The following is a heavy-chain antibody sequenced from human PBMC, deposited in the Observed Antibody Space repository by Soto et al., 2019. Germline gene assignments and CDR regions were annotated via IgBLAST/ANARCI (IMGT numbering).Heavy chain of an antibody. V-gene: IGHV1-24*01. Sequence: ASVKVSCKVSGYTLTELSMHWVRQAPGKGLEWMGGFDPEDGETIYAQKFQGRVTMTEDTSTDTAYMELSSLGSEDTAVYYCATAQGYCSSTSCRPPGYYYYMDVWGKGTTVTVSS. J-gene: IGHJ6*03. CDR3: ATAQGYCSSTSCRPPGYYYYMDV. D-gene: IGHD2-2*01. CDR1: GYTLTELS. CDR2: FDPEDGET.